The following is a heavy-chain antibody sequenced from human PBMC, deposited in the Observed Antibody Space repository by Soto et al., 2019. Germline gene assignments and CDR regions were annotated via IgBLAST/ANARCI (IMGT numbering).Heavy chain of an antibody. CDR3: ARSLRFLEWPPGMDV. CDR2: ISSSGSTI. D-gene: IGHD3-3*01. Sequence: HPGGSLRLSCAASGFTFSSYEMNWVRQAPGKGLEWVSYISSSGSTIYYADSVKGRFTISRDNAKNSLYLQMNSLRAEDTAVYYCARSLRFLEWPPGMDVWGKGTTVTVSS. CDR1: GFTFSSYE. J-gene: IGHJ6*04. V-gene: IGHV3-48*03.